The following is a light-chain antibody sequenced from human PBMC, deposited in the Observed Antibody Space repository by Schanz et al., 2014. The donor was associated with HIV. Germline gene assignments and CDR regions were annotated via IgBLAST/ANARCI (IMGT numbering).Light chain of an antibody. CDR1: HSVGRN. CDR2: GAS. Sequence: EIVLTQSPGTLSVSTGQRATLSCRARHSVGRNLAWYQQKPGQGPRLLVYGASSRATGIPDRFSGSGSGTEFTLTISSLQSEDFAVYYCQQYNNWPPYTFGQGTKLEIK. J-gene: IGKJ2*01. V-gene: IGKV3D-15*01. CDR3: QQYNNWPPYT.